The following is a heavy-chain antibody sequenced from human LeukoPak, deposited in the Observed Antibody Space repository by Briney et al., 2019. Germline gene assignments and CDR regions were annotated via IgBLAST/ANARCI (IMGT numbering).Heavy chain of an antibody. D-gene: IGHD2-2*01. J-gene: IGHJ4*02. CDR3: ASPLKYCSSTSCPFDY. V-gene: IGHV1-69*06. CDR2: IIPIFGTA. Sequence: SVKVSCKASGGTFSSYAISWVRQAPGHGLEWMGGIIPIFGTANYAQKFQGRVTITADKSTSTAYMELSSLRSEDTAVYYCASPLKYCSSTSCPFDYWGQGTLVTVSS. CDR1: GGTFSSYA.